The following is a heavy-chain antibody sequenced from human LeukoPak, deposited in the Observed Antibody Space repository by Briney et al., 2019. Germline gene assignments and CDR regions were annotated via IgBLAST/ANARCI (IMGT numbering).Heavy chain of an antibody. J-gene: IGHJ6*03. CDR2: IKSKTDGGTT. CDR1: GFTFSNAW. CDR3: TTDTPYYYDSSGYYYYYYMDV. D-gene: IGHD3-22*01. Sequence: GGSLRLSXAASGFTFSNAWMSWVRQAPGKGLEWVGRIKSKTDGGTTDYAAPVKGRFTISRDDSKNTLYLQMNSLKTEDTAVYYCTTDTPYYYDSSGYYYYYYMDVWGKGTTVTVSS. V-gene: IGHV3-15*01.